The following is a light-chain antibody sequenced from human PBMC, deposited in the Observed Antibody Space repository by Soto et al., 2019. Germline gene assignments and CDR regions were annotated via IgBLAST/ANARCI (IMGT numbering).Light chain of an antibody. CDR2: DAS. Sequence: EIVLTQSPATLSLSPGERATLSCRASQSVSSYLAWYQQKPGQAPRLLIYDASNRATGIPARFSGSGSGTDFTLTISSLQPEDFAVYYCQQRSNWPTRIPFGQGTRLEIK. CDR1: QSVSSY. V-gene: IGKV3-11*01. CDR3: QQRSNWPTRIP. J-gene: IGKJ5*01.